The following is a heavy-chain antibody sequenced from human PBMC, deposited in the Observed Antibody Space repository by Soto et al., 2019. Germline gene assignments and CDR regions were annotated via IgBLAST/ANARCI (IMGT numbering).Heavy chain of an antibody. CDR2: ISWHSDRI. J-gene: IGHJ4*02. CDR3: AKASGAAAPPRHFDY. CDR1: GFTFDDYA. Sequence: EVQLVESGGGLVQPGRSLRLSCAASGFTFDDYAMHWVRQAPGKGLEWVSGISWHSDRIGYADSVKGRFTISRDSAKNSLYLQMNSLRAEDTALYYGAKASGAAAPPRHFDYWGQGTLVTVSS. V-gene: IGHV3-9*01. D-gene: IGHD6-13*01.